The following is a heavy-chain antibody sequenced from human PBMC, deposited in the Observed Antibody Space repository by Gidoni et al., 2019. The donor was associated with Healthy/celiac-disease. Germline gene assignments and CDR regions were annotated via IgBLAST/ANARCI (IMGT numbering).Heavy chain of an antibody. CDR2: INRSVGST. Sequence: VQLVQSGAVVKKHGASVKVSCKASGYNFTSYYMHWVRQAPGPGLEWMGIINRSVGSTSYAQKFQGRVTMTRDTSTSTVYMELSSLRSEDTAVYYCARDGGYCTGGGCYMGWFDPWGQGTLVTVSS. V-gene: IGHV1-46*01. CDR3: ARDGGYCTGGGCYMGWFDP. CDR1: GYNFTSYY. D-gene: IGHD2-8*02. J-gene: IGHJ5*02.